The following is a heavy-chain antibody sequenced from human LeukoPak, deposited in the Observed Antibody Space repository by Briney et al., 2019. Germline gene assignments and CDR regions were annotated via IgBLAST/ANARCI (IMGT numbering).Heavy chain of an antibody. V-gene: IGHV4-34*01. CDR2: INHSGST. CDR3: ARGRGYSGYENWFDP. CDR1: GESFSGYY. J-gene: IGHJ5*02. Sequence: SETLSLTCAVYGESFSGYYWSWIRQPPGKGLEWIGEINHSGSTNYNPSLKSRVTISVDTSKNQFSLKLSSVTAADTAVYYCARGRGYSGYENWFDPWGQGTLVTVSS. D-gene: IGHD5-12*01.